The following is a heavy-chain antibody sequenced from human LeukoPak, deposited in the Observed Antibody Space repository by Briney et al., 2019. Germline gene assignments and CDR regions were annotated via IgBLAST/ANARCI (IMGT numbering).Heavy chain of an antibody. Sequence: PGGSLRLSCAASGFTFDDYAMHWVRQAPGKGLEWVSGISWNSGSIGYADSVKGRFTISRDNAKNSLYLQMNSLRAEDTALHYCARADGFDYWGQGTLVTVSS. CDR3: ARADGFDY. D-gene: IGHD5-24*01. CDR1: GFTFDDYA. CDR2: ISWNSGSI. V-gene: IGHV3-9*01. J-gene: IGHJ4*02.